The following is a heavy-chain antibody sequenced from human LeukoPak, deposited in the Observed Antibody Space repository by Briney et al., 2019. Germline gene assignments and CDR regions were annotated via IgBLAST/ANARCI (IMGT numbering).Heavy chain of an antibody. CDR2: TYYNEST. D-gene: IGHD6-13*01. V-gene: IGHV4-59*01. CDR3: ARVASAAVFDY. J-gene: IGHJ4*02. Sequence: PSETLSLTCTVSGGSLCSCLWIWLRQPPGKGLARPGQTYYNESTNYNPSLKRGCTISVDTSKNKYSLKLSSVTAADTVVYYCARVASAAVFDYWGQGTRVTDCS. CDR1: GGSLCSCL.